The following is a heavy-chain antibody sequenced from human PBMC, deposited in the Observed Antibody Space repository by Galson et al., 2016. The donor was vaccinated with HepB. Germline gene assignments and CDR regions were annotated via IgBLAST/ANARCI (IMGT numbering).Heavy chain of an antibody. CDR2: IGKGGDT. J-gene: IGHJ6*02. D-gene: IGHD4/OR15-4a*01. Sequence: SLRLSCAASGFMFSNYKMSWVRQGTGKGLQWVASIGKGGDTHYLGAVKGRFIISRENAKNSVYLQMNSLRAEDTAVYYCARDPGAHGMDVWGQGTTVTVSS. CDR1: GFMFSNYK. V-gene: IGHV3-13*01. CDR3: ARDPGAHGMDV.